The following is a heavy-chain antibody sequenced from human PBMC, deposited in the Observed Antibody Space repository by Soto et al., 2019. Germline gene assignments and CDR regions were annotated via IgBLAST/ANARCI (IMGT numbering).Heavy chain of an antibody. J-gene: IGHJ4*02. Sequence: QVHLVQSGAEVKKPAASVKVSCKASGYTFTSDGITWVRQAPGQGLEWKGWISAHNGNTDYAQKLQGRVIVTRDTSTSTAYMELRSLISDDTAVYYCARGRYGDYWGQGALVTVSS. CDR3: ARGRYGDY. CDR2: ISAHNGNT. CDR1: GYTFTSDG. V-gene: IGHV1-18*01. D-gene: IGHD1-1*01.